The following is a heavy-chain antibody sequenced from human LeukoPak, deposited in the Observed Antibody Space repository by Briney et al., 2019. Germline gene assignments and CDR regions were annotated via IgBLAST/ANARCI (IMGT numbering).Heavy chain of an antibody. V-gene: IGHV3-30-3*01. D-gene: IGHD1-26*01. J-gene: IGHJ4*02. CDR3: AKVMVGATRLPAY. CDR1: GFTFSSYA. Sequence: GGSLRLSCAASGFTFSSYAMHWVRQAPGKGLEWVAVISYDGSSKYYADSVKGRFTISRDNSKNTLYLQMNSLRAEDTAVYYCAKVMVGATRLPAYWGQGTLVTVSS. CDR2: ISYDGSSK.